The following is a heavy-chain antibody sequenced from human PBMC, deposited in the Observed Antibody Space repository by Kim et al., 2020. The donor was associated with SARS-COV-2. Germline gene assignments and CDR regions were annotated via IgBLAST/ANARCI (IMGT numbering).Heavy chain of an antibody. Sequence: SQTLSLTCAISGDSVSSNSAAWNWIRQSPSRGLEWLGRTYYRSRWYNDYAVSVKSRLTINPDTSKNQFSLQLSSVTPEDTAVYYCTRRGNTNGDAFDIWGQGTMVTVSS. CDR3: TRRGNTNGDAFDI. CDR1: GDSVSSNSAA. V-gene: IGHV6-1*01. J-gene: IGHJ3*02. D-gene: IGHD1-1*01. CDR2: TYYRSRWYN.